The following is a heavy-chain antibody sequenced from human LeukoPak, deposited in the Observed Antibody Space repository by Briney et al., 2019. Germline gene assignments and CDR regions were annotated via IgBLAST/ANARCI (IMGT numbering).Heavy chain of an antibody. CDR2: IRYDGRNK. CDR3: AKRIVVVVAATYY. V-gene: IGHV3-30*02. D-gene: IGHD2-15*01. J-gene: IGHJ4*02. Sequence: GGSLRLSCAASGFTFSSYGMHWVRQAPGKGPEWVGFIRYDGRNKYYADSLKSRFTISRDNSQETLYLRMNSLRAEDKAIYYCAKRIVVVVAATYYWGQGTLVTVCS. CDR1: GFTFSSYG.